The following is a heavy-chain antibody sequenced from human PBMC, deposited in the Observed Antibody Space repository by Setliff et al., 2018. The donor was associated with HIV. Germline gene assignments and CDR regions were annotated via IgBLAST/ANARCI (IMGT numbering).Heavy chain of an antibody. Sequence: SETLSLTCAVYGGFFSGYYWSWIRQSPGKGLEWIGSIYHSGATNYNPSLKSRVTISVDTSKNQFSLKLSSVTAADTAVYYCARPAPRGYSYGHYYFDYWGQGTLVTVSS. J-gene: IGHJ4*02. V-gene: IGHV4-34*01. CDR3: ARPAPRGYSYGHYYFDY. CDR1: GGFFSGYY. CDR2: IYHSGAT. D-gene: IGHD5-18*01.